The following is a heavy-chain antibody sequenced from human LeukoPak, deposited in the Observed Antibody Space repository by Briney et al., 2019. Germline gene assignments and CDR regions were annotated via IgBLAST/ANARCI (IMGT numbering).Heavy chain of an antibody. J-gene: IGHJ5*02. Sequence: SETLSLTCTVSGGPISSYYWSWIRQPPGKGLEWIGYIHYSGNTNYNPSLKSRVSTSVDTSKNRFSLKLSSVTAADTAVYYCARQIGIAAAGRRSNWFDPWGQGTLVTVSS. CDR2: IHYSGNT. D-gene: IGHD6-13*01. CDR1: GGPISSYY. CDR3: ARQIGIAAAGRRSNWFDP. V-gene: IGHV4-59*08.